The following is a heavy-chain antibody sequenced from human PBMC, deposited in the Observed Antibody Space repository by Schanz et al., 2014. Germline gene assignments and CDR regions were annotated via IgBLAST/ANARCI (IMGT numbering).Heavy chain of an antibody. D-gene: IGHD3-22*01. V-gene: IGHV3-NL1*01. J-gene: IGHJ4*02. Sequence: QVQLVESGGGVVQPGRSLRLSCVASGFTFSSYDVFWVRQAPGKGLEWVSSFNDGGVNKYYADSVKGRFTISRDNAKNSLYLQMNSLRAEDTAVYYCARPPHDSSGYYPFDYWGQGTLVTVSS. CDR2: FNDGGVNK. CDR3: ARPPHDSSGYYPFDY. CDR1: GFTFSSYD.